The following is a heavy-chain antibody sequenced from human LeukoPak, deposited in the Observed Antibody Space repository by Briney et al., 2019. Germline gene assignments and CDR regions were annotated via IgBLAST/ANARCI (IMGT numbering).Heavy chain of an antibody. J-gene: IGHJ4*02. CDR2: IYYSGST. CDR3: ARHEIAVADY. V-gene: IGHV4-39*01. D-gene: IGHD6-19*01. Sequence: SGTLSLTCTVSSDSIFTSNWWSWVRQPPGKGLEWIGSIYYSGSTYYNPSLKSRVTISVDTSKNQFSLKLSSVTAADTAVYYCARHEIAVADYWGQGTLVTVSS. CDR1: SDSIFTSNW.